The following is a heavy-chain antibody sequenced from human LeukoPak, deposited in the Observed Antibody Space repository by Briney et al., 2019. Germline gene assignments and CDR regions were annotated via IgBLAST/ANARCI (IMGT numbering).Heavy chain of an antibody. J-gene: IGHJ4*02. CDR2: TYYSGST. Sequence: SETLSLTCTVSGGSISSYYWSWIRQPPGKGLEWIGYTYYSGSTNYNPSLKSRVTISVDTSKNQFSLKLSSVTAADTAVYYCARGRSIVYWGQGTLVTVSS. CDR3: ARGRSIVY. CDR1: GGSISSYY. V-gene: IGHV4-59*01. D-gene: IGHD3-16*02.